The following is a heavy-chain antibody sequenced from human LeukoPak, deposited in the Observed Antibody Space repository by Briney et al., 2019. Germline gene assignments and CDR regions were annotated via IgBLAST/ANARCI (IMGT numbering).Heavy chain of an antibody. CDR2: INHSGST. Sequence: ASETLSLTCAVYGGSFSGYYWSWIRQPPGKGLEWIGEINHSGSTNYNPSLKSRVTISVDTSKNQFSLKLGSVTAADTAVYYCARHKPSPRSFDYWGQGTLVTVSS. CDR1: GGSFSGYY. CDR3: ARHKPSPRSFDY. V-gene: IGHV4-34*01. J-gene: IGHJ4*02.